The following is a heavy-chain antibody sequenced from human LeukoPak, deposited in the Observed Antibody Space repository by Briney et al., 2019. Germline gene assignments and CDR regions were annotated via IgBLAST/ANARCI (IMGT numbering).Heavy chain of an antibody. CDR3: ARLRRGLYIVATIGYFDY. CDR1: GGSISSYY. D-gene: IGHD5-12*01. CDR2: IYYSGST. Sequence: SETLSLTCTVSGGSISSYYWSWIRQHPGKGLEWIGYIYYSGSTYYNPSLKSRVTISVDTSKNQFSLKLSSVTAADTAVYYCARLRRGLYIVATIGYFDYWGQGTLVTVSS. V-gene: IGHV4-59*06. J-gene: IGHJ4*02.